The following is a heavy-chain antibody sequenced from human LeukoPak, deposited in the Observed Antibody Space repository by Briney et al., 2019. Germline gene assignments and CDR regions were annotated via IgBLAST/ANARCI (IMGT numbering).Heavy chain of an antibody. CDR2: ITGRSRYI. V-gene: IGHV3-21*01. Sequence: GGSLRLSCAASGFTFSSYTMNWVRQAPGKGLEWVSSITGRSRYIYYADSVRGRFTISRDNAKNSLYLQMNSLRAEDTAVYYCAKDLTVTSTCYFDAWGQGTMVTVSS. J-gene: IGHJ5*02. CDR3: AKDLTVTSTCYFDA. CDR1: GFTFSSYT. D-gene: IGHD4-11*01.